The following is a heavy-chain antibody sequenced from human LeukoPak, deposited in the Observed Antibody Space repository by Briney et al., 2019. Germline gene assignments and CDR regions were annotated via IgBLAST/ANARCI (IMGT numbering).Heavy chain of an antibody. CDR2: ISSSSSYI. CDR1: GFTFSSYS. Sequence: PGGSLRLSCAASGFTFSSYSMNWVRQAPGKGLEWVSSISSSSSYIYYADSVKGRFTISRDNAKNSLYLQMNSLRAEDTAVYYCATYHPNYYDSSGYYPYYYMVVWGKGTTVTVSS. D-gene: IGHD3-22*01. CDR3: ATYHPNYYDSSGYYPYYYMVV. J-gene: IGHJ6*03. V-gene: IGHV3-21*01.